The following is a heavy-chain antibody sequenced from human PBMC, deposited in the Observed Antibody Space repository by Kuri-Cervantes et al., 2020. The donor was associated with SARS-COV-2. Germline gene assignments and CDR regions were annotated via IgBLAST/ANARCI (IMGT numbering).Heavy chain of an antibody. V-gene: IGHV3-30*02. Sequence: GGSLRLSCAASGFTFSSYGMHWVRQAPGKGLEWVALIHYDGTNTYYAVSVRGRFTISRDNSKNTLYLQMNSLRAEDTAVYYCAKDRAPRSSDYFDYWGQGTLVTVSS. CDR2: IHYDGTNT. J-gene: IGHJ4*02. CDR3: AKDRAPRSSDYFDY. CDR1: GFTFSSYG. D-gene: IGHD6-25*01.